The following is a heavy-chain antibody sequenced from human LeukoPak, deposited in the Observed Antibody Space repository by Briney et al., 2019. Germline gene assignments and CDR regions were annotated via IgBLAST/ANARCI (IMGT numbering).Heavy chain of an antibody. V-gene: IGHV3-23*01. Sequence: GASLSLSCAASGFTFSSYAMSWVRQAPGKGLEWVSSISGSGGSTYSADSVKGRFTISRDNSKNTLYLQMNSLRAEDTAVYYRAKGGIASPGFDYWGQGTLVTVSS. D-gene: IGHD6-13*01. CDR2: ISGSGGST. CDR3: AKGGIASPGFDY. CDR1: GFTFSSYA. J-gene: IGHJ4*02.